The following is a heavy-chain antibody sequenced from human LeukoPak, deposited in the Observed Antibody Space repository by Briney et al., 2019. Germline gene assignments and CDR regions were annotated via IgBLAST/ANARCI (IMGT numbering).Heavy chain of an antibody. D-gene: IGHD6-13*01. CDR2: INPSGGST. Sequence: ASVKVSCKASGYTFTSYYMHWVRQAPGQGLEWMGIINPSGGSTSYAQKFQGRVTMTRDTSTSTVYMELSSLRSEDTAVYYCARVATVYSSSWYLDYWGQGTLVTVSS. J-gene: IGHJ4*02. CDR3: ARVATVYSSSWYLDY. CDR1: GYTFTSYY. V-gene: IGHV1-46*01.